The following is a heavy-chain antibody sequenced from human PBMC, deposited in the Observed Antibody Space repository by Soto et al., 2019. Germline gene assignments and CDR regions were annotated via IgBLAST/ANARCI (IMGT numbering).Heavy chain of an antibody. CDR3: VRDHQFAFDF. CDR2: IRIGDSTI. V-gene: IGHV3-48*01. Sequence: PGGSLRLSCAASGFTFTSYSMNWVRQAPGKGLEWLSYIRIGDSTISYADSVEGRFTISSDHAKNSLYLQMNSLRAEDTAIYYCVRDHQFAFDFWGQGTMVTVSS. CDR1: GFTFTSYS. J-gene: IGHJ3*01.